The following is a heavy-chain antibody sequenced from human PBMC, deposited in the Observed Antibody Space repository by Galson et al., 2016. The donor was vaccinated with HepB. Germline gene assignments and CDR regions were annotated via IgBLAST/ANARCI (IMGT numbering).Heavy chain of an antibody. V-gene: IGHV3-30-3*01. Sequence: LRLSCAASGFFFSSSAMHWVRQPPGKGLEWVAVISHDGSNKYYADSVKGRFTISRDNSRNTLYLQMNSLTPEDTAVYYCASDGLSRGTLDYWGQGILVTVSS. CDR2: ISHDGSNK. CDR3: ASDGLSRGTLDY. J-gene: IGHJ4*02. CDR1: GFFFSSSA. D-gene: IGHD1-1*01.